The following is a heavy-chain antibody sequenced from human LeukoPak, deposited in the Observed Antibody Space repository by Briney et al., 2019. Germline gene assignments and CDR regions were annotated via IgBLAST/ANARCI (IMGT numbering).Heavy chain of an antibody. D-gene: IGHD5-18*01. Sequence: GGSLRLSCAASGFIFSSYAMSWVRQAPGKGLEWVSAISGSGGSTYYADSVKGRFTISRDNSRNTLYLQMNSLRAEDTAVYYCAKAGDSYGNSRSDYWGQGTLVTVSS. CDR3: AKAGDSYGNSRSDY. J-gene: IGHJ4*02. CDR2: ISGSGGST. V-gene: IGHV3-23*01. CDR1: GFIFSSYA.